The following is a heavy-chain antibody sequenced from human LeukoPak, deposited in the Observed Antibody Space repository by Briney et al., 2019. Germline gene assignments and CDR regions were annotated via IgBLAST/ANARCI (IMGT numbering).Heavy chain of an antibody. Sequence: SETLSLTCTVSGGSISSYYWSWIRQPPGKGLEWIRYIYYSGSTNYNPSLKSRVTISVDTSKNQFSLKLSSVTAADTAVYYCARDGGGACTGCPHDAFDIWGQGTMVTVSS. CDR1: GGSISSYY. V-gene: IGHV4-59*01. J-gene: IGHJ3*02. D-gene: IGHD2-8*02. CDR3: ARDGGGACTGCPHDAFDI. CDR2: IYYSGST.